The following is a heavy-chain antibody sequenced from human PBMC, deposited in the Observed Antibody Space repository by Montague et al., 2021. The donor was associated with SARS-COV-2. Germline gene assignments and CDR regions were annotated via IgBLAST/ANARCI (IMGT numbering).Heavy chain of an antibody. J-gene: IGHJ4*02. V-gene: IGHV4-4*07. CDR2: IHSNGDT. D-gene: IGHD2-15*01. CDR3: AGGSGHYYSPFDN. Sequence: SETLSLTCTVSGGSISTYPWSWIRQPAGKALEWIGRIHSNGDTTYNPSLKSRVTMSVDTSKNQFSLKMTSVTAADTAMYYCAGGSGHYYSPFDNWGQGNLVTVSS. CDR1: GGSISTYP.